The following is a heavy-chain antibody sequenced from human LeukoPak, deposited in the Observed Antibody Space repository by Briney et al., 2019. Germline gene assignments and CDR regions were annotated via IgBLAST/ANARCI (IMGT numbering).Heavy chain of an antibody. J-gene: IGHJ4*02. CDR1: GYTFTVYY. V-gene: IGHV1-2*02. Sequence: VASVKVSCKASGYTFTVYYVHWVRQAPGQGLEWMGWINPNSGDTNFAQKFQGRVTMTRDTSISTAYMELSRLRSDDTAVYYCARGDNYDILTGYHTPSHLSDYWGQGTLVTVSS. CDR3: ARGDNYDILTGYHTPSHLSDY. D-gene: IGHD3-9*01. CDR2: INPNSGDT.